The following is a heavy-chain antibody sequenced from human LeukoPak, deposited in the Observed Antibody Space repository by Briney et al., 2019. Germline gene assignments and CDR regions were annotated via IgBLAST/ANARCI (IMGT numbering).Heavy chain of an antibody. J-gene: IGHJ4*02. CDR3: TTDGSTTLSNTFDY. CDR2: IRSRNRGETV. D-gene: IGHD1-26*01. V-gene: IGHV3-15*01. CDR1: GFTFSDAW. Sequence: PGGSLRLSCAASGFTFSDAWMNWVRLAPGKGLEWVGRIRSRNRGETVDYAAPVKGRFTISRDDSKTTVYLQMNSLKTEDTAIYYCTTDGSTTLSNTFDYWGQGTLVTVSS.